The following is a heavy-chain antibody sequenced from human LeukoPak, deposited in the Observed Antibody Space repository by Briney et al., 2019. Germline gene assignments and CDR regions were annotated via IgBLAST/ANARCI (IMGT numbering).Heavy chain of an antibody. Sequence: GGSLRLSFAPPGFTFIRPWMTGVAQAPGKGWNGVASINEDGGEVHYVDSVKGRFTISRDNAKNSLYLQMNSLTAEDTAVHYCVRSYHPGGWFDPWGQGTLVTVSS. CDR3: VRSYHPGGWFDP. D-gene: IGHD2-21*01. V-gene: IGHV3-7*04. CDR2: INEDGGEV. CDR1: GFTFIRPW. J-gene: IGHJ5*02.